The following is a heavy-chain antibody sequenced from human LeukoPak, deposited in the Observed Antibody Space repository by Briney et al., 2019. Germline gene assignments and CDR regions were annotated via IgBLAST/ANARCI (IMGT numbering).Heavy chain of an antibody. CDR3: ARNRGMYYYDSSGYYYSYYYYMDV. V-gene: IGHV2-70*11. D-gene: IGHD3-22*01. Sequence: SGPALVKPTQTLTLTCTFSGFSLSTSGMCVSWIRQPPGKALEGLARIDWDDDKYYSTALKTRLTISKDTSKNQVVLTMTNMDPVDTATYYCARNRGMYYYDSSGYYYSYYYYMDVWGKGTTVTVSS. CDR1: GFSLSTSGMC. J-gene: IGHJ6*03. CDR2: IDWDDDK.